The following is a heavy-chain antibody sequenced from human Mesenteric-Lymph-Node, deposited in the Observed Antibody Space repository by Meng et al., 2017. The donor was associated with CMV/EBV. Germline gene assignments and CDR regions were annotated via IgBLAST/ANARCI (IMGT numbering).Heavy chain of an antibody. CDR3: AVSRTFDY. Sequence: ETLSLTCAASGFTFSSYWMSWVRQAPGKGLEWVANIKQDGSEKHYVDSVKGRFTISRDNAKNSLYLQMNSLRAEDTAVYYCAVSRTFDYWGQGTLVTVSS. CDR2: IKQDGSEK. CDR1: GFTFSSYW. J-gene: IGHJ4*02. D-gene: IGHD6-13*01. V-gene: IGHV3-7*01.